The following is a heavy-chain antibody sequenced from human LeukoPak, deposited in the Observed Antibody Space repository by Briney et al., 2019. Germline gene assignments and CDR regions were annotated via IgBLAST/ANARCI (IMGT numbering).Heavy chain of an antibody. D-gene: IGHD3-22*01. CDR1: GFTFSKYT. CDR2: IYGGGSGTT. Sequence: GGSLRLSCVASGFTFSKYTLSWIRQPPGKGLEWVAGIYGGGSGTTFYAESVRGRFTISRDNSRTTLYLQMNSLRAEDTAVYYCAKDPKFVPMIMIVTHFDYWGQGTLVTVSS. J-gene: IGHJ4*02. V-gene: IGHV3-23*01. CDR3: AKDPKFVPMIMIVTHFDY.